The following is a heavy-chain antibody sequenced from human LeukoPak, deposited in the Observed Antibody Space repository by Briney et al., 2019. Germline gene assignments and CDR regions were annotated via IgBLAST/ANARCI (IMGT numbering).Heavy chain of an antibody. Sequence: VASVRVSCKASGFSFTGYYVQWLRQAPGQGLEWLGWMYFNSGATRYAPKFQGRVTLTRDTSISTAYMELSSLRTDDTAMYYCAREGSSGQDWYAFDVWGQETLVTVSS. CDR1: GFSFTGYY. D-gene: IGHD5-12*01. J-gene: IGHJ3*01. V-gene: IGHV1-2*02. CDR2: MYFNSGAT. CDR3: AREGSSGQDWYAFDV.